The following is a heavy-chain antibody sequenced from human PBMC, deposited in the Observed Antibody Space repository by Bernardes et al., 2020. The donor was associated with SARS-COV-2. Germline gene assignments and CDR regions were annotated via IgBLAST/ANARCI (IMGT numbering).Heavy chain of an antibody. Sequence: ASVKVSCKASGYTFTGYYMRWVRQAPGQGLEWMGWIIPNIGGTNYAQKFQGRVTITRDASISTDYMELRRLTSDDTAVYYCAIPPNNYEKYGMDVWGQGTTVNVSS. D-gene: IGHD3-22*01. V-gene: IGHV1-2*02. CDR2: IIPNIGGT. J-gene: IGHJ6*02. CDR3: AIPPNNYEKYGMDV. CDR1: GYTFTGYY.